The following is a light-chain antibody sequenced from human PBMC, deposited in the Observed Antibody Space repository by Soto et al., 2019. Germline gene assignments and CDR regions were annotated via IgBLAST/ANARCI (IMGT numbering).Light chain of an antibody. Sequence: DIQMTQSPSTLSASVGDRVTITCRASQSISSWLAWYQQKPGKAPNLLIYKASSLESGVPSRFGGSGSGTEFTLTISSLQPDDFATYYCQQYESYPVTFGGGTTVEI. J-gene: IGKJ4*01. CDR1: QSISSW. CDR3: QQYESYPVT. CDR2: KAS. V-gene: IGKV1-5*03.